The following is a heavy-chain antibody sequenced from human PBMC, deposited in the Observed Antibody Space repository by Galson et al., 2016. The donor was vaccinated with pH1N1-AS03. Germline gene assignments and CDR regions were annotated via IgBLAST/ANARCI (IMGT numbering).Heavy chain of an antibody. D-gene: IGHD3-3*01. CDR2: IIPILDIVNLA. CDR1: GGTFSNFA. J-gene: IGHJ5*01. V-gene: IGHV1-69*04. CDR3: ARDSPADYNWFDS. Sequence: SVKVSCKASGGTFSNFAFSWLRQAPRQGLEWMGRIIPILDIVNLANYAHHFQGRVTMTADKSTNTLYMDLSSLRLEDTATFYCARDSPADYNWFDSWGQGTLVTVSS.